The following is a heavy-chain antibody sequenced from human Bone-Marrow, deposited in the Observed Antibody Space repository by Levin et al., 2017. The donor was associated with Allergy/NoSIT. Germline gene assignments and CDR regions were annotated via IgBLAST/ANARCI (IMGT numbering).Heavy chain of an antibody. J-gene: IGHJ6*02. V-gene: IGHV1-69*13. CDR3: ARVLHGGWDV. CDR1: GGTFSGHA. D-gene: IGHD5-24*01. CDR2: IIPVLGAP. Sequence: SVKVSCKASGGTFSGHAICWVRQAPGQGLEWLGEIIPVLGAPNYAQRFQGTVTITADESTSTVYLELSSLRSEDTAVYYCARVLHGGWDVWGQGTTVTVSS.